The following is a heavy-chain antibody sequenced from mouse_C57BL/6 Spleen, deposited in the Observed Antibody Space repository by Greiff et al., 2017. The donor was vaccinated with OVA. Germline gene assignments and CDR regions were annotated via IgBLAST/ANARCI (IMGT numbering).Heavy chain of an antibody. D-gene: IGHD1-1*01. Sequence: QVQLKQSGPGLVQPSQSLSITCTVSGFSLTSYGVHWVRQSPGKGLEWLGVIWSGGSTDYNAAFISRLSISKDNSKSQVFFKMNSLQADDTAIYYCARKSGSSPYAMDYWGQGTSVTVSS. J-gene: IGHJ4*01. V-gene: IGHV2-2*01. CDR1: GFSLTSYG. CDR2: IWSGGST. CDR3: ARKSGSSPYAMDY.